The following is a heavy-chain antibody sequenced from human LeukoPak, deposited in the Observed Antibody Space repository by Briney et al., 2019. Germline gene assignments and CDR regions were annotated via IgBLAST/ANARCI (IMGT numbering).Heavy chain of an antibody. CDR1: GGSFSGYY. CDR3: AGDYGDYYFDY. J-gene: IGHJ4*02. V-gene: IGHV4-34*01. Sequence: SETLSLTCAVYGGSFSGYYWSWIRQPPGKGLEWIGEINHSGSTNYNPSLKSRVTISVDTSKNQFSLKLSSVTAADTAVYYCAGDYGDYYFDYWGQGTLVTVSS. D-gene: IGHD4-17*01. CDR2: INHSGST.